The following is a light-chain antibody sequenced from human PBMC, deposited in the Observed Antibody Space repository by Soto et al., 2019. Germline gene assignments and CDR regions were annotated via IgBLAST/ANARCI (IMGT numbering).Light chain of an antibody. CDR1: HRVSSY. CDR3: QQYNNWPLT. V-gene: IGKV3-15*01. Sequence: EIILTQSPDTLSLSPGERATLSCRASHRVSSYLAWYQQKPGQAPRLLIFATSTRATGIPARFSRSGSGTEFTLTISSLQSEDFAVYYCQQYNNWPLTFGGGTKVDI. CDR2: ATS. J-gene: IGKJ4*01.